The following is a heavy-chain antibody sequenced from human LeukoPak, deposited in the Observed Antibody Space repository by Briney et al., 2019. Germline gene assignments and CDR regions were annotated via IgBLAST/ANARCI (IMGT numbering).Heavy chain of an antibody. V-gene: IGHV1-8*01. CDR2: MNPNSGNT. J-gene: IGHJ5*02. CDR3: ARDVVVAANWFDP. Sequence: ASVKVSCKASGYTFTSYDINWVRQATGQGLEWMGWMNPNSGNTGYAQKFQGRVTMTRNTSISTAYMELSSLRSEDTAVYYCARDVVVAANWFDPWGQGTLVTVSS. D-gene: IGHD2-15*01. CDR1: GYTFTSYD.